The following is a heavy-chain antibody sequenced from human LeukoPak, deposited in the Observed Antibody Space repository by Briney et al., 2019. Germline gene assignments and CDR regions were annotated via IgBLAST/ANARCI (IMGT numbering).Heavy chain of an antibody. CDR3: ARDGRGGSYYTDY. V-gene: IGHV3-33*01. CDR2: IWYDGSNK. D-gene: IGHD1-26*01. CDR1: GFTFSSYG. J-gene: IGHJ4*02. Sequence: GGSLRLSCAASGFTFSSYGMHWVRQAPGKGLEWVAVIWYDGSNKYYADSVKGRFTISRDNSKNTLYLQMNSLRAEDTAVYYCARDGRGGSYYTDYWGQGTLVTVSS.